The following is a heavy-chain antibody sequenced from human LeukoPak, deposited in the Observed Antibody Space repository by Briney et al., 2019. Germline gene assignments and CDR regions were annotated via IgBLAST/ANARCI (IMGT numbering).Heavy chain of an antibody. CDR2: ISNNGGRT. Sequence: GGSLRLSCAGSGFSFSSNTMSWVRQAPGRGLEWVSAISNNGGRTDYEDSVKGRFTISRDNSKSTLYLHMDSLRAEDTAVYYCARDEDTSALSEYWGQGTLVTVSS. V-gene: IGHV3-23*01. J-gene: IGHJ4*02. CDR1: GFSFSSNT. D-gene: IGHD2/OR15-2a*01. CDR3: ARDEDTSALSEY.